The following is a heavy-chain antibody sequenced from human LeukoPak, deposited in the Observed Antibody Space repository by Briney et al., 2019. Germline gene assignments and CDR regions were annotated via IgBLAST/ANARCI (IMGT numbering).Heavy chain of an antibody. CDR3: ARAGTGIVYAFDI. CDR2: INPNSGGT. CDR1: GYTFTGYY. D-gene: IGHD1-7*01. Sequence: ASVKVSCKASGYTFTGYYMHWVRQAPGQGLEWMGWINPNSGGTNYAQKFQGRVTMTRDTSISTAYMELSRLRSDDTAVYYCARAGTGIVYAFDIWGQGTMVTVSS. J-gene: IGHJ3*02. V-gene: IGHV1-2*02.